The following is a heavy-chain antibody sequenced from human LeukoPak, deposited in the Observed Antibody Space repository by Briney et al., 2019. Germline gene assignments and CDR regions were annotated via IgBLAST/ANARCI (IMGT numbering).Heavy chain of an antibody. CDR1: GFTFSSYA. J-gene: IGHJ6*02. V-gene: IGHV3-21*01. Sequence: PGGSLRLSCAASGFTFSSYAMNWGRQAPAEGLEWVSCISSGSEYRFYADSVKGRFTISRDNAKNSLYLQMNSLRAEDTAVYYCARARAETYYYGMDVWGQGTTVTVSS. CDR3: ARARAETYYYGMDV. CDR2: ISSGSEYR.